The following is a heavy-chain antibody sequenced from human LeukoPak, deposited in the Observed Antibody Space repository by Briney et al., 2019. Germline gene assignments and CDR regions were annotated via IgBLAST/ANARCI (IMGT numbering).Heavy chain of an antibody. J-gene: IGHJ4*02. Sequence: GASVKVSCKASGGTFSSYAISWVRQAPGQGLEWMGGIIPIFATANYAQKFQGRVTTTADESTSTAYMELSSLRSEDTAVYYCARGPITTRSHFDYWGQGTLVTVSS. D-gene: IGHD3-22*01. CDR2: IIPIFATA. CDR1: GGTFSSYA. CDR3: ARGPITTRSHFDY. V-gene: IGHV1-69*13.